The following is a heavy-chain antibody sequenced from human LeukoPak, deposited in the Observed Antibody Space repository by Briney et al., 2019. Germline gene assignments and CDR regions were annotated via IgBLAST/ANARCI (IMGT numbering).Heavy chain of an antibody. V-gene: IGHV3-7*01. J-gene: IGHJ4*02. Sequence: GGSLRLSCAASGFTFSSYWMSWVPQAPGKRLEWVANINQDGSEKYYVDSVKGRFIISRDNARNSLFLQMNILTAEDTAIYYCVREGAYSTSSPAGYWGQGTLVSVSS. CDR1: GFTFSSYW. CDR3: VREGAYSTSSPAGY. CDR2: INQDGSEK. D-gene: IGHD6-6*01.